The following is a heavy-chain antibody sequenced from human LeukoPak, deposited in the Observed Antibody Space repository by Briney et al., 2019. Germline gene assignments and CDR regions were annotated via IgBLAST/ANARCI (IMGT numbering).Heavy chain of an antibody. CDR2: IYYSGST. CDR1: GGSISSYY. D-gene: IGHD6-13*01. J-gene: IGHJ1*01. V-gene: IGHV4-59*01. CDR3: ATWQQQPNDKGLFEDFQH. Sequence: SETLSLTCTVSGGSISSYYWSWIRQPPGKGLEWIGYIYYSGSTNYNPPLKSRVTISVDTSKNQFSLKLSSVTAADTAVYYCATWQQQPNDKGLFEDFQHWGQGTLVTVSS.